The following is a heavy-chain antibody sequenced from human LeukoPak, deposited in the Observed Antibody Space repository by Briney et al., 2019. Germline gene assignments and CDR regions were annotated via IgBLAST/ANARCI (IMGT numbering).Heavy chain of an antibody. CDR2: INHSGST. J-gene: IGHJ4*02. D-gene: IGHD1-26*01. CDR1: GGSFSGYY. Sequence: SETLSLTCAVYGGSFSGYYWSWIRQPPGKGLEWIGEINHSGSTNYNPSLKSRVTISADTSKNQFSLKLSSVTAADTAVYYCARLGSGSYRDWGQGTLVTVSS. V-gene: IGHV4-34*01. CDR3: ARLGSGSYRD.